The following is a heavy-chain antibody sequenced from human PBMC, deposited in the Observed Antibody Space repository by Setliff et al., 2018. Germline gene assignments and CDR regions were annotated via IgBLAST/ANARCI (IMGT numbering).Heavy chain of an antibody. D-gene: IGHD3-3*01. CDR1: GYSISSGYY. CDR2: IYHSGST. CDR3: ARDGGTKSMNY. Sequence: PSETLSLTCAVSGYSISSGYYWGWIRQPPGKGLEWIGSIYHSGSTYYNPSLKSRVTISVDTSKNQFSLKLSSVTAADTAVYYCARDGGTKSMNYWGQGTLVTVSS. J-gene: IGHJ4*02. V-gene: IGHV4-38-2*02.